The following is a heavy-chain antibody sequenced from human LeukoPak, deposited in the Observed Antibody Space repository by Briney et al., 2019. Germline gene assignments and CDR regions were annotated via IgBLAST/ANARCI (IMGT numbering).Heavy chain of an antibody. Sequence: ASVKVSCKASGYTFTSYGISWVRQAPGQGLEWMGWISAYNGNTNYAQKLQGRVTMTTDTSTSTAYMELRSLRSDDTAVYYCARDQVYWRYFDWLSPTLHYYGMDVWGQGTTVTVSS. D-gene: IGHD3-9*01. CDR3: ARDQVYWRYFDWLSPTLHYYGMDV. J-gene: IGHJ6*02. V-gene: IGHV1-18*01. CDR2: ISAYNGNT. CDR1: GYTFTSYG.